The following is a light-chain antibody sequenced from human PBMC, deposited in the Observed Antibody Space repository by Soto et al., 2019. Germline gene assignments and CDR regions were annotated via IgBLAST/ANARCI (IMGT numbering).Light chain of an antibody. V-gene: IGKV4-1*01. J-gene: IGKJ1*01. CDR1: QSVLYSSNNKNY. Sequence: DIVMTQSPDSLAVSLGERATINCKSSQSVLYSSNNKNYLAWYQQKPGQPPKLLISWASIRESGVPDRFSGSWSGTDFTLTISNLQAEDVAVYYCQQYYSPWTFGQGTKVEIK. CDR3: QQYYSPWT. CDR2: WAS.